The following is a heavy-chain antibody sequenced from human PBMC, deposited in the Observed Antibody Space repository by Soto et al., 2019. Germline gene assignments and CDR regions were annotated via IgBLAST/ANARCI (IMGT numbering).Heavy chain of an antibody. Sequence: EVQLLESGGGLVQPGGSLRLSSAASGFTFSSYAMRWVRQAPGKGLEWVSASSGSGGRTYYADSVKGRFTISRDNSKNTLYLQMHSLRAEDTAVYYCARRGSWRYYDYWGQGTLVTVSS. J-gene: IGHJ4*02. CDR1: GFTFSSYA. D-gene: IGHD3-10*01. V-gene: IGHV3-23*01. CDR2: SSGSGGRT. CDR3: ARRGSWRYYDY.